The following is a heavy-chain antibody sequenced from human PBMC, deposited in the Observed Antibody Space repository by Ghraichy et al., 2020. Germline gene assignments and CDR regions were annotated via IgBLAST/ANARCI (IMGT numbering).Heavy chain of an antibody. V-gene: IGHV3-23*01. J-gene: IGHJ4*02. Sequence: GGSLRLSCAASGFTFSSYAMTWVRQAPGKGLEWVSGISNNGGSTYYADSVKGRFTISRDNSKNTLYLQMNSLRGEDTAIYFCAKDQTILGVVVMDPFDYWGQGTLVTVSS. CDR1: GFTFSSYA. CDR2: ISNNGGST. CDR3: AKDQTILGVVVMDPFDY. D-gene: IGHD3-3*01.